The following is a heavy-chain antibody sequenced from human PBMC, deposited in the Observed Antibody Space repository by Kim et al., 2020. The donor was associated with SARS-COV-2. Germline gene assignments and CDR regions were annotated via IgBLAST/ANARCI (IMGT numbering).Heavy chain of an antibody. CDR3: ARPPSTRAYDSSGYYYGGYFQH. D-gene: IGHD3-22*01. CDR1: GGSISSSSYY. J-gene: IGHJ1*01. V-gene: IGHV4-39*01. CDR2: IYYSGST. Sequence: SETLSLTCTVSGGSISSSSYYWGWIRQPPGKGLEWIGSIYYSGSTYYNPSLKSRVTISVDTSKNQFSLKLSSVTAADTAVYYCARPPSTRAYDSSGYYYGGYFQHWGQGTLVTVSS.